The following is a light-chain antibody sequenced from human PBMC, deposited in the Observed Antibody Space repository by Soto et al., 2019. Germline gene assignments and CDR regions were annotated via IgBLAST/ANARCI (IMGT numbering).Light chain of an antibody. J-gene: IGKJ5*01. CDR3: QQYATSPIT. V-gene: IGKV3-20*01. CDR2: GAS. CDR1: QSVSSSY. Sequence: IVLTQSQGTLSLSPGERATLSCRASQSVSSSYLAWYQQKSGQAPRLVIYGASSRAAGIPDRLSGSWSGTDFTLNISRLEAEEFAVYYCQQYATSPITFGQGARLEIK.